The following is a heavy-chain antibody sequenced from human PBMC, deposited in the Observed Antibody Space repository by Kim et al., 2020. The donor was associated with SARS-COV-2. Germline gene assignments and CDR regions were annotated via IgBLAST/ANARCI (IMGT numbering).Heavy chain of an antibody. CDR1: GGSISSYY. J-gene: IGHJ5*02. CDR2: IYYSGST. CDR3: ASHGPSPNWFDP. V-gene: IGHV4-59*01. Sequence: SETLSLTCTVSGGSISSYYWSWIRQPPGKGLEWIGYIYYSGSTNYNPSLKSRVTISVDTSKNQFSLKLSSVTAADTAVYYCASHGPSPNWFDPWGQGTLVTVSS.